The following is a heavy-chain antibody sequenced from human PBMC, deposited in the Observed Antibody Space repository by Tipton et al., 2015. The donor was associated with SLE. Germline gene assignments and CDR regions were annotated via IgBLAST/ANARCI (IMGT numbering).Heavy chain of an antibody. CDR1: GGSISSSSYY. Sequence: TLSLTCTVSGGSISSSSYYWGWIRQPPGKGLEWIGSIYYSGSTYYNPSLKSRVTISVDTSKNQFSLKLSSVTAADTAVYYCARFNPPQALDYWGQGTLVTVSS. D-gene: IGHD6-6*01. CDR3: ARFNPPQALDY. V-gene: IGHV4-39*07. CDR2: IYYSGST. J-gene: IGHJ4*02.